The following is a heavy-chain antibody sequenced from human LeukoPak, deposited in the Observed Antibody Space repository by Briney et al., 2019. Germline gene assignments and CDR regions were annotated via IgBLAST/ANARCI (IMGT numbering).Heavy chain of an antibody. Sequence: ASVKVSCKASGYTFISYYIHWVRQAPRQGLEWMGWINPNSGGTNHAQKFQGRVTMTRDTSISTAYMELSRLRSDDTAVYYCARDRPLDADDYYGFYYFDYWGQGTLVTVSS. CDR3: ARDRPLDADDYYGFYYFDY. CDR2: INPNSGGT. J-gene: IGHJ4*02. D-gene: IGHD3-10*01. CDR1: GYTFISYY. V-gene: IGHV1-2*02.